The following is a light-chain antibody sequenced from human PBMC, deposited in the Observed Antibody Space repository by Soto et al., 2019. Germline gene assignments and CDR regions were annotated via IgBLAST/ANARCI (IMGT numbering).Light chain of an antibody. Sequence: QSVLTQPPSVSGAPGQRVTISCTGSSSNIGASYDVNWYQQVPGTAPKLLIYGNSNRPSGVPDRFSGSKSGTSASLAITGXXXXXXXXYYCQSYDNSLSGYVFGTGTKVIVL. CDR2: GNS. V-gene: IGLV1-40*01. CDR3: QSYDNSLSGYV. J-gene: IGLJ1*01. CDR1: SSNIGASYD.